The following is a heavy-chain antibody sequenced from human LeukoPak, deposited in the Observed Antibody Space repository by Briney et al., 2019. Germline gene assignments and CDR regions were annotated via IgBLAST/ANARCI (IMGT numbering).Heavy chain of an antibody. CDR1: GGSFSGYY. CDR3: ARDTSITMVRGAQFYYYYYMDV. V-gene: IGHV4-34*01. CDR2: INHSGST. D-gene: IGHD3-10*01. J-gene: IGHJ6*03. Sequence: SETLSLTCAVYGGSFSGYYWSWIRQPPGKGLEWIGEINHSGSTNYNPSLKSRVTISVDTSKNQFSLKLSSVTAADTAVYYCARDTSITMVRGAQFYYYYYMDVWGKGTTVTISS.